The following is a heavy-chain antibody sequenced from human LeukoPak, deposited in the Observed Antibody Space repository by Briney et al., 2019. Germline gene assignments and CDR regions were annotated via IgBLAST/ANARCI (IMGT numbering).Heavy chain of an antibody. J-gene: IGHJ4*02. CDR3: ARDPRSD. V-gene: IGHV1-2*02. Sequence: LEWMRWINHNSGGTNYAQKFQGRVTMTRDTSITTVYMELSRLTSDDTAVYYCARDPRSDWGQGTLVTVSS. CDR2: INHNSGGT.